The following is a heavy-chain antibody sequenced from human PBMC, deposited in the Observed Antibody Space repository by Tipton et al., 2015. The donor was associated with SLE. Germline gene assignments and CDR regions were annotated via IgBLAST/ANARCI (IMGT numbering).Heavy chain of an antibody. Sequence: TLSLTCTVSGGSISNYYWSSIRQPAGKGLEWIGRIYTSGSTNHNPSLKSRVTMSVDTSKNQFSLKLSSVTAADTAVYYCARDHPVAGPFDYWGQGTLVTVSS. V-gene: IGHV4-4*07. D-gene: IGHD6-19*01. J-gene: IGHJ4*02. CDR2: IYTSGST. CDR1: GGSISNYY. CDR3: ARDHPVAGPFDY.